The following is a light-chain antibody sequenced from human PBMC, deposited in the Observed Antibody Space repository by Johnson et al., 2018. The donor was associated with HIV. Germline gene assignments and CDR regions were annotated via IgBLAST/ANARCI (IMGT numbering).Light chain of an antibody. CDR1: SSNIGNNY. J-gene: IGLJ1*01. CDR3: GTWDSGLGAVYV. CDR2: DNN. V-gene: IGLV1-51*01. Sequence: QLVLTQPPSVSAAPGQKVTISCSGSSSNIGNNYVSWYQQLPGTAPKVLIYDNNKRPSGIPDRFSGSKSGTSATLGITGLQTGDEADYYCGTWDSGLGAVYVFGPGTKVTVL.